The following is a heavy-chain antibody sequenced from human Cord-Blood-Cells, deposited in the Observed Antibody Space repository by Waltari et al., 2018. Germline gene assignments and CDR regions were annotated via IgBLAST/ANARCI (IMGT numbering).Heavy chain of an antibody. Sequence: QVQLQQWGAGLLKPSETLSLTCAVYGGSFSGYYWSWIRQPPGKGLEWIGEINHSGSTNYNPSLKSRVTISVDTSKNQFSLKLSSVTAADTAVYYCARDQPPTYSSSWYDAFDIWGQGTMVTVSS. V-gene: IGHV4-34*01. J-gene: IGHJ3*02. D-gene: IGHD6-13*01. CDR3: ARDQPPTYSSSWYDAFDI. CDR1: GGSFSGYY. CDR2: INHSGST.